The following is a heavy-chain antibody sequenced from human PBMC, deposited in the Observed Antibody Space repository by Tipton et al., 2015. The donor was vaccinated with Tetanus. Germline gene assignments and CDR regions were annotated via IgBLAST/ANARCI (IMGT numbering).Heavy chain of an antibody. Sequence: SLRLSCAASGITINSHWMSWARQAPGKGLEWVANIKEDGSEMYYADSVKGRFTISRDNARNSLSVHMNSLTAEDTAVYYCARLRVYCSTACYSREDYWGQGTLVTVSS. D-gene: IGHD2-21*01. J-gene: IGHJ4*02. CDR1: GITINSHW. V-gene: IGHV3-7*01. CDR2: IKEDGSEM. CDR3: ARLRVYCSTACYSREDY.